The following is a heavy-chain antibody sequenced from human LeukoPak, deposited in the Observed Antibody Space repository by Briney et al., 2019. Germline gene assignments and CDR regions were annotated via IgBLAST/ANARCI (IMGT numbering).Heavy chain of an antibody. J-gene: IGHJ4*02. CDR2: ISGSGGST. Sequence: PGGSLILSCAASGFTFDDYAMHWVRQAPGKGLEWVSLISGSGGSTYYADSVKGRFTISRDNSKNTVYLQMNSLRAEDTAVYYCAKDWTIFGVAQPATNFDYWGQGNLVTVSS. D-gene: IGHD3-3*01. CDR3: AKDWTIFGVAQPATNFDY. V-gene: IGHV3-23*01. CDR1: GFTFDDYA.